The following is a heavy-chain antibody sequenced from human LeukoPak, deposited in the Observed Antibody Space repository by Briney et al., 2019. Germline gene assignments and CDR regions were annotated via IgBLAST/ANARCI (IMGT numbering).Heavy chain of an antibody. J-gene: IGHJ4*02. V-gene: IGHV3-23*01. D-gene: IGHD1-26*01. Sequence: GGSLRLSCAASGFTFTSYSMSWVRQAPGKGLEWVSGTSDRVDYTYYADSVKGRFTISRDNSKNTLYLQMNSLRAEDTALYFCAKKAQYNGNYPLDYWGQGTLVTVSS. CDR3: AKKAQYNGNYPLDY. CDR1: GFTFTSYS. CDR2: TSDRVDYT.